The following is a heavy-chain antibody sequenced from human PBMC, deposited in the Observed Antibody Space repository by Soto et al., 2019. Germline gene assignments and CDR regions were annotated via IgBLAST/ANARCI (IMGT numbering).Heavy chain of an antibody. CDR2: ISGSGGTT. V-gene: IGHV3-23*01. D-gene: IGHD6-25*01. Sequence: EVQLLESGGDLVQPGGSLRLSCAASGFTFSNYAMSWVRQAPGKGLEWVSAISGSGGTTYYAGSVKGRFTISRDNSKNTLFLQMHSLRAEDTAVYYCAKFFAETGESSGWPWSFHYWGQGTLVTVSS. CDR3: AKFFAETGESSGWPWSFHY. J-gene: IGHJ4*02. CDR1: GFTFSNYA.